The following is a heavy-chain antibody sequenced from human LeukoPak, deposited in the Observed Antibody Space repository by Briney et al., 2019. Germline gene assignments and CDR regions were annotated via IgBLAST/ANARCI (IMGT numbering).Heavy chain of an antibody. D-gene: IGHD2-15*01. J-gene: IGHJ4*02. Sequence: PGRSLRLSCAASGFTFSSYGMHWVRQAPGKGLEWVAFIRYDGSNKYYADSVKGRFTISRDNSKNTLYLQMNSLRAEDTAVYYCAKGGSELDAQDIDYWGQGTMVTVSS. CDR2: IRYDGSNK. V-gene: IGHV3-30*02. CDR1: GFTFSSYG. CDR3: AKGGSELDAQDIDY.